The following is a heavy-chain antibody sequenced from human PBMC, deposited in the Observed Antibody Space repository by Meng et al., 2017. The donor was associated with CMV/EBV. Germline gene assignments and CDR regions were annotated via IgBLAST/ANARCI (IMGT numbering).Heavy chain of an antibody. CDR3: AKRKGGYSYGDFDY. CDR2: INWNSDTM. V-gene: IGHV3-9*01. Sequence: GGSLRLSCAASGFVFEDYAMHWVRQAPGQGLEWVSGINWNSDTMDYADSVKGRFTISRDNAKNSLYLQMNSLRAEDTAVYYCAKRKGGYSYGDFDYWGQGTLVTVSS. J-gene: IGHJ4*02. D-gene: IGHD5-18*01. CDR1: GFVFEDYA.